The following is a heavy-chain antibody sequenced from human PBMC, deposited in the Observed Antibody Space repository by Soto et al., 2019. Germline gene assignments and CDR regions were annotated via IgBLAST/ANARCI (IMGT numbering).Heavy chain of an antibody. D-gene: IGHD3-16*02. Sequence: ASVKVSCKASGYTFTSYDINWVRQATGQGLEWMGWMNPNSGNTGYAQKFQGRVTMTRNTSISTAYMELSSLRSEDTAVYYCARGRITFGGVIVSSLDYWGQGXLVTVSS. CDR3: ARGRITFGGVIVSSLDY. J-gene: IGHJ4*02. CDR2: MNPNSGNT. CDR1: GYTFTSYD. V-gene: IGHV1-8*01.